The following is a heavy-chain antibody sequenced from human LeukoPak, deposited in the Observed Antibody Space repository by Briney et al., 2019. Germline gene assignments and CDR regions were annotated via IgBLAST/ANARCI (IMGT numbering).Heavy chain of an antibody. CDR2: TNQAGSEK. CDR1: GFRFGLYW. D-gene: IGHD4-17*01. J-gene: IGHJ3*02. V-gene: IGHV3-7*01. CDR3: VRVLRDYVEAFDI. Sequence: GGSLRLSCTTSGFRFGLYWMSWVRQAPGKGLEWVANTNQAGSEKHYVDSVKGRVSISRDNAKSSLFLQMNSLRVEDTAIYYCVRVLRDYVEAFDIWGQGTMVTVSS.